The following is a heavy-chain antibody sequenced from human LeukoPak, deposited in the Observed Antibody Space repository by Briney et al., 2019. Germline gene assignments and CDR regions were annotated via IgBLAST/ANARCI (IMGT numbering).Heavy chain of an antibody. CDR1: GYTFTGYY. D-gene: IGHD3-22*01. CDR3: APLYDSSGYCGY. Sequence: ASVKVSCKASGYTFTGYYMHWVRQAPGQGLEWMGWINPNSGGTNYAQKFQGRVTMTRDTSISTAYMELSRLRSDDTAVYYCAPLYDSSGYCGYWGQGTLVTVSS. V-gene: IGHV1-2*02. J-gene: IGHJ4*02. CDR2: INPNSGGT.